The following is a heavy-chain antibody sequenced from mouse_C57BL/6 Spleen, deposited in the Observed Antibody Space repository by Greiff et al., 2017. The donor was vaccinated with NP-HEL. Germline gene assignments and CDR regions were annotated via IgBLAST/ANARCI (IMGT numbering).Heavy chain of an antibody. CDR2: ISSGGSYT. D-gene: IGHD4-1*02. J-gene: IGHJ3*01. CDR1: GFTFSSYG. Sequence: EVQGVESGGDLVKPGGSLKLSCAASGFTFSSYGMSWVRQTPDKRLEWVATISSGGSYTYYPASVKGRFTLSRENAKNTLYLQMSSRKSEDTAMYYCARPQLGPWFAYWGQGTLVTVSA. V-gene: IGHV5-6*01. CDR3: ARPQLGPWFAY.